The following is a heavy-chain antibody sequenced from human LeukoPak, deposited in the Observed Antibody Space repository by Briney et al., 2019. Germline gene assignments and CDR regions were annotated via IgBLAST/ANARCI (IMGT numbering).Heavy chain of an antibody. D-gene: IGHD3-16*01. CDR3: ARDPSNTFGFDY. V-gene: IGHV3-53*05. Sequence: GGCLRLSCAASGFTVSSNYMSWVRQAPGKGLEWVSVIYSGGSTYYADSAKGRFTISRDNSKNTLYLQMNSLRAEDTAVYYCARDPSNTFGFDYWGQGTLVTVSS. CDR2: IYSGGST. CDR1: GFTVSSNY. J-gene: IGHJ4*02.